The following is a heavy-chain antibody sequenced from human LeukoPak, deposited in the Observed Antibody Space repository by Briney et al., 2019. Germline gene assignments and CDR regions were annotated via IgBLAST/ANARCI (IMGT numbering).Heavy chain of an antibody. CDR2: ISYDGSNK. J-gene: IGHJ6*02. Sequence: GSLRLSCAASGFTFSSYGMHWVRQAPGKGLEWVAVISYDGSNKYYADSVKGRFTISRDNSKNTLYLQMNSLRAEDTPVYYCAKGLLAGQYYYYGMDVWGQGTTVTLSS. CDR3: AKGLLAGQYYYYGMDV. V-gene: IGHV3-30*18. D-gene: IGHD6-19*01. CDR1: GFTFSSYG.